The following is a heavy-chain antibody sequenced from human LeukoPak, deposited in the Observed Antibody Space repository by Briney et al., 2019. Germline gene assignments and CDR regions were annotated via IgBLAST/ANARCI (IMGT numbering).Heavy chain of an antibody. D-gene: IGHD7-27*01. V-gene: IGHV1-24*01. Sequence: GASVKVSCKVSGYTLTELSMHWVRQAPGKGLEWMGGFDPEDGETIYAQKFQGRVTMTEDTSTDTAYMELRSLRSDDTAVYYCARVNWGSSPRAYYYYGMDVWGQGTTVTVSS. J-gene: IGHJ6*02. CDR3: ARVNWGSSPRAYYYYGMDV. CDR1: GYTLTELS. CDR2: FDPEDGET.